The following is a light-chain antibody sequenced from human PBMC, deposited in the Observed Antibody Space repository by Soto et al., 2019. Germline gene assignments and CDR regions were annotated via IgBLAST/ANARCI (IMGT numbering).Light chain of an antibody. CDR2: DAS. V-gene: IGKV3-11*01. CDR1: QSVSSY. Sequence: EIVFIQGPGTLSLSPGERATLCCRASQSVSSYLAWYQQKPGQAPRLLIYDASNRATGIPARFSGSGSGTDFTLTISSLEPEDFAVYYCQHRSNWTPVTLGQGTRLESK. CDR3: QHRSNWTPVT. J-gene: IGKJ5*01.